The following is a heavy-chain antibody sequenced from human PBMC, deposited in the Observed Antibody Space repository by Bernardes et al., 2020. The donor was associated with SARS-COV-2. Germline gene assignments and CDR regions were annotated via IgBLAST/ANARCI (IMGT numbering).Heavy chain of an antibody. J-gene: IGHJ4*02. Sequence: SETLSLTCAVYGGSFSGYSWSWIRQPPGKGLEWIGEINHSGSTNYNPSLKSRVTISVDTSKNQFSLKLSSVIAADTAVFYCARGRGYDSSAYYFDYWGQGTLVTVSS. CDR2: INHSGST. CDR1: GGSFSGYS. V-gene: IGHV4-34*01. CDR3: ARGRGYDSSAYYFDY. D-gene: IGHD3-22*01.